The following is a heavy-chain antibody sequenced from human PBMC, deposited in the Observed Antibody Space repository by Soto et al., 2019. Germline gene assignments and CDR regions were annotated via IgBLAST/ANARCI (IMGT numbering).Heavy chain of an antibody. Sequence: ASVKVTCTDSRGALSSYAISWVRQAPGQGLEWMGIINPSGGRTSYAQKFQGRVTMTRDTSTSTVYMELSSLRSEDTAVYYCATGYYDILTGYYINYYYLDVWGKGTTVTVSS. CDR1: RGALSSYA. CDR2: INPSGGRT. D-gene: IGHD3-9*01. V-gene: IGHV1-46*03. J-gene: IGHJ6*03. CDR3: ATGYYDILTGYYINYYYLDV.